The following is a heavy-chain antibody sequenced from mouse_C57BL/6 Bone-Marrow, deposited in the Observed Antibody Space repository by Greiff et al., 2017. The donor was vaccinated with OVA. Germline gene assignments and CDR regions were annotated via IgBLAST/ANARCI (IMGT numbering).Heavy chain of an antibody. Sequence: QVQLQQPGAELVKPGASVKLSCKASGYTFTSYWMQWVKQRPGQGLEWIGEIDPSDSYTNYNQKFKGKATLTVDTSSSTAYMQLSSLTSEDSAGYYCASNYYGSSPFAYWGQGTLVTVSA. J-gene: IGHJ3*01. V-gene: IGHV1-50*01. CDR1: GYTFTSYW. D-gene: IGHD1-1*01. CDR2: IDPSDSYT. CDR3: ASNYYGSSPFAY.